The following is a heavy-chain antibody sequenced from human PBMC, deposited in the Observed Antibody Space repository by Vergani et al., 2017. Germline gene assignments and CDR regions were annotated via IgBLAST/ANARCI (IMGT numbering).Heavy chain of an antibody. CDR1: GFTFDDYA. J-gene: IGHJ2*01. V-gene: IGHV3-9*01. CDR3: AREGYIVVVPAATQNWYFDL. CDR2: ISWTSGSI. D-gene: IGHD2-2*01. Sequence: EVQLVESGGGLVQPGRSLRLSCAASGFTFDDYAMHWVRQAPGKGLEWVSGISWTSGSIGYADSVKGRFTISRDNAKNSLYLQMNSLRAEDTALYHCAREGYIVVVPAATQNWYFDLWGRGTLVTVSS.